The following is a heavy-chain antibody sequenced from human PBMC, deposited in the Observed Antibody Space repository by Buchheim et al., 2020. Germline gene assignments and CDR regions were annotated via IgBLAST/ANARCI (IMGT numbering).Heavy chain of an antibody. CDR2: ISYDGSNK. D-gene: IGHD1-26*01. CDR3: AKDSEWELTWEPRSYFDY. Sequence: QVQLVESGGGVVQPGRSLRLSCAASGFTFSSYGMHWVRQAPGKGLEWVAVISYDGSNKYYADSVKGRFTISRDNSKNPLYLQMNSLRAEDTAVYYCAKDSEWELTWEPRSYFDYWGQGTL. CDR1: GFTFSSYG. J-gene: IGHJ4*02. V-gene: IGHV3-30*18.